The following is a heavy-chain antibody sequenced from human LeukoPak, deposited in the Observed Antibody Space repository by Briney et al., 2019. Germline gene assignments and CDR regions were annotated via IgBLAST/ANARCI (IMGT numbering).Heavy chain of an antibody. CDR1: GYTFTGYY. CDR3: ARDLPYYGSGKDDY. J-gene: IGHJ4*02. CDR2: INPNSGGT. Sequence: ASVKVSCKASGYTFTGYYMHWVRQAPGQGLEWMGWINPNSGGTNYAQKFQGRVTVTRDTSISTAYMELSRLRSDDTAVYYCARDLPYYGSGKDDYWGQGTLVTVSS. V-gene: IGHV1-2*02. D-gene: IGHD3-10*01.